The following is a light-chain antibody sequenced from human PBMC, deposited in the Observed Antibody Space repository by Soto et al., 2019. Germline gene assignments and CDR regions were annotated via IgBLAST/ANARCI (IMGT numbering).Light chain of an antibody. CDR3: QQDGSSPQT. CDR2: GAS. CDR1: QSVSSSY. J-gene: IGKJ1*01. V-gene: IGKV3-20*01. Sequence: EIVLTQSPGTLSLSPGERATLSCRASQSVSSSYLAWYQQKPGQAPRLLIYGASSRPTGIPDRFSGSGSGTDFTLTISRLEPEDFAAYYCQQDGSSPQTFGQGTKVEIK.